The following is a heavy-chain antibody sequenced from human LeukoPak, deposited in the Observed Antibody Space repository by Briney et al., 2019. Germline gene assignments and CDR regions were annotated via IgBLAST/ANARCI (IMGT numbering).Heavy chain of an antibody. V-gene: IGHV3-48*03. CDR1: GFTFSSYD. Sequence: GGSLRLSCAASGFTFSSYDMNWVRQAPGKGLEWVSYISSSGSTIYYADSVKGRFTISRDNAKNSLYLQMNSLRAEDTAVYYCARLGGFYYYYYGMDVWGEGTTVTVSS. CDR2: ISSSGSTI. CDR3: ARLGGFYYYYYGMDV. J-gene: IGHJ6*04.